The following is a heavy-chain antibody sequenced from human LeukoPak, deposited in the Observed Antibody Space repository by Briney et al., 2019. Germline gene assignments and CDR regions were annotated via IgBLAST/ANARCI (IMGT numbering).Heavy chain of an antibody. CDR3: ARRPAAFDI. CDR2: IYYSGST. V-gene: IGHV4-39*01. J-gene: IGHJ3*02. Sequence: SETLSLTCTVSGGSISSSSYYWGWIRQPPGKGLERIGSIYYSGSTYYNPSLKSRVTISVDTSKNQFSLKLSSVTAADTAVYYCARRPAAFDIWGQGTMVTVSS. CDR1: GGSISSSSYY.